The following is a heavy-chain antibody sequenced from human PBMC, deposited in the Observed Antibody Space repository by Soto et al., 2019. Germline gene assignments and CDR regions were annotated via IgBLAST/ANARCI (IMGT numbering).Heavy chain of an antibody. D-gene: IGHD3-9*01. J-gene: IGHJ4*02. V-gene: IGHV3-48*04. CDR2: IFVDSSTI. Sequence: QTGGSLRLSCVASGFTFSSYSMVWVRQAPGKGLEWVSYIFVDSSTIYYADSVKGRFTVSRDNAQNSLFLLMNSLRAEDTAVYYCARDRDWAFDYWGRGTLVTVSS. CDR3: ARDRDWAFDY. CDR1: GFTFSSYS.